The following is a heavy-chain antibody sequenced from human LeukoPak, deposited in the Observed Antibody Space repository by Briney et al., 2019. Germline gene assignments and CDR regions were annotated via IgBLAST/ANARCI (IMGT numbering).Heavy chain of an antibody. D-gene: IGHD3-22*01. CDR1: GYTLTELS. CDR3: ATPGDSPSSGYRSLDY. J-gene: IGHJ4*02. Sequence: ASVKVSCKVSGYTLTELSMHWVRQAPGKGLEWMGGFDPEDGETIYAQKFQGRVTMTEDTSTDTAYMELSSLRSEDTAVYYCATPGDSPSSGYRSLDYWGQGTLVTVSS. CDR2: FDPEDGET. V-gene: IGHV1-24*01.